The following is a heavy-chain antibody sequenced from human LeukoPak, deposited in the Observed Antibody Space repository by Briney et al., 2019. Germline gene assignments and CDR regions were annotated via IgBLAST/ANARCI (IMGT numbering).Heavy chain of an antibody. D-gene: IGHD6-19*01. V-gene: IGHV3-21*01. CDR2: ISSTSSYI. CDR3: ASLAGTGY. J-gene: IGHJ4*02. Sequence: GGSLRLSCAASGFTFSTSSMNWVRQAPGKGLEWVSSISSTSSYIYYADSVKGRFTISRDNTKNSLFLQMNSLRAEDTAVYYCASLAGTGYWGQGTLVTVSS. CDR1: GFTFSTSS.